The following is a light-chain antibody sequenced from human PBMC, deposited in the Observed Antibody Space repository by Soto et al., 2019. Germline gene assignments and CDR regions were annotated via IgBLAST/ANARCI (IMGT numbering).Light chain of an antibody. CDR1: QNISRS. Sequence: EIVLTQSPATLSLSPGERATLSCRASQNISRSLAWYQQKPGQGPSLLIYGTSTRAGGVPARFSGSGSGTEFTLTISSLQSEDFAVYYCQQYNNWPPITFGQGTRLEI. CDR3: QQYNNWPPIT. CDR2: GTS. V-gene: IGKV3-15*01. J-gene: IGKJ5*01.